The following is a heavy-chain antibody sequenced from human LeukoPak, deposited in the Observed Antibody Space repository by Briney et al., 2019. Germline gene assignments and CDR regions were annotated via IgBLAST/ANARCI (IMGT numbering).Heavy chain of an antibody. CDR2: TYYRSKWYN. CDR3: ARDLSGYFVS. J-gene: IGHJ5*01. D-gene: IGHD3-22*01. V-gene: IGHV6-1*01. CDR1: GDSVSSNSAA. Sequence: SQTHSHTCAISGDSVSSNSAAWNWIRQSPSRGLEWLGRTYYRSKWYNDYAISVKSRITIDPDTTKNQFSLHLNSVTPDDTAVYYCARDLSGYFVSWGQGTLVTVSS.